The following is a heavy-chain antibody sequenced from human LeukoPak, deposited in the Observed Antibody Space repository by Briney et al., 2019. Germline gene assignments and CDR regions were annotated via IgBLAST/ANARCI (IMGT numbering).Heavy chain of an antibody. D-gene: IGHD6-13*01. J-gene: IGHJ4*02. CDR3: ARGVVAAAGRTFDF. CDR2: IYNSGST. V-gene: IGHV4-59*01. CDR1: GGSFSGYY. Sequence: SETLSLTCAVYGGSFSGYYWSWLRQPPGKGLEWIGYIYNSGSTNYNPSLKSRVTISLDTSKNQFSLKLSSVTAADTAVYYCARGVVAAAGRTFDFWGQGTLVTVSS.